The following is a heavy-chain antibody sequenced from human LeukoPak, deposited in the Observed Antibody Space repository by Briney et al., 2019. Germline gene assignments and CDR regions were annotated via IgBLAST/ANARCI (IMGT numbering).Heavy chain of an antibody. J-gene: IGHJ2*01. CDR3: ARGTTVITYFDL. V-gene: IGHV4-59*01. CDR1: GGSINSYY. Sequence: SETLSLTCTVSGGSINSYYLSWIRQPPGKGLEWIGYIYYSGHTNPNPSLKSRVTISVDTSKNQFSLSLCSVTAADTAVYYCARGTTVITYFDLWGRGTLVTVSS. CDR2: IYYSGHT. D-gene: IGHD4-23*01.